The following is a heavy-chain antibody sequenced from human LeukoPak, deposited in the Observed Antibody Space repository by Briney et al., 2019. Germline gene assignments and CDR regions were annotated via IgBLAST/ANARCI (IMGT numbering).Heavy chain of an antibody. J-gene: IGHJ5*02. CDR2: INPNSGGT. V-gene: IGHV1-2*02. CDR3: ARARLPTVTTGWFDP. CDR1: GYTFTGYY. Sequence: ASVKVSCKASGYTFTGYYMHWVRQAPGQGLEWMGWINPNSGGTNYAQKFQGRVTMTRDTSISTAYMELSRLRSDDTAVYYCARARLPTVTTGWFDPWGQGTLVTVSS. D-gene: IGHD4-17*01.